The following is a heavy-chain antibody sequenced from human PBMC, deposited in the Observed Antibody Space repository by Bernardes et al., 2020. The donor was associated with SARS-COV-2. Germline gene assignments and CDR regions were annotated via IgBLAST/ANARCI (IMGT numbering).Heavy chain of an antibody. CDR2: ISYHGGIK. CDR1: GFTFEDYA. J-gene: IGHJ6*02. Sequence: GGSLRLSCAASGFTFEDYAMHWVRQAPGKGLEWVAVISYHGGIKYYADSVKDRFTISRDSSNNRLYLQMNNLSAEDTAVYYCARPLSSGYYVGYGLDVWGQGTTVTVSS. D-gene: IGHD6-19*01. CDR3: ARPLSSGYYVGYGLDV. V-gene: IGHV3-30-3*01.